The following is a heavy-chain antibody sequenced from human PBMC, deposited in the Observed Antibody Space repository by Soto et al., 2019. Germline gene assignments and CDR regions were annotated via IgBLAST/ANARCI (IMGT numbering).Heavy chain of an antibody. CDR1: GFTFSSYA. CDR3: AKDADYGDYVNFDY. V-gene: IGHV3-23*01. CDR2: ISGSGGST. J-gene: IGHJ4*02. D-gene: IGHD4-17*01. Sequence: PGGSLRRSCAGSGFTFSSYAMSWLRQAPGKGLEWVSAISGSGGSTYYADSVKGRFTISRDNSKNTLYLQMNSLRAEDTAVYYCAKDADYGDYVNFDYWGQGTLVTVSS.